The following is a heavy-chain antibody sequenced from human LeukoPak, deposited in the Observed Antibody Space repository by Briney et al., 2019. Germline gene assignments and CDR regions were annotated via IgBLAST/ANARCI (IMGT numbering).Heavy chain of an antibody. V-gene: IGHV4-38-2*01. CDR2: IYHSGST. Sequence: SETLSLTCAVSGYSISSGYYWGWIRQPPGKGLEWIGSIYHSGSTYYNPSLKSRVTISVDTSKNQFSLKLSSVTAADTAVYYCARGRSGSYRFGAFDIWGQGTMVTVSS. CDR3: ARGRSGSYRFGAFDI. CDR1: GYSISSGYY. D-gene: IGHD1-26*01. J-gene: IGHJ3*02.